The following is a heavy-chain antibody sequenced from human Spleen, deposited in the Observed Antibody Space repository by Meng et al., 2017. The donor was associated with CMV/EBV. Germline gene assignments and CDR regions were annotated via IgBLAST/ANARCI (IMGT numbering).Heavy chain of an antibody. J-gene: IGHJ6*02. Sequence: SETLSLTCTVSGYSISSDRYWGWMRQTPGKGLEWIVSTHHSGSTYYNPSLKSRVTISVDTSKNQFSLRLSSVTAADTAVYYCARDGGSVNGGMDVWGQGTTVTVSS. CDR3: ARDGGSVNGGMDV. CDR2: THHSGST. CDR1: GYSISSDRY. D-gene: IGHD6-25*01. V-gene: IGHV4-38-2*02.